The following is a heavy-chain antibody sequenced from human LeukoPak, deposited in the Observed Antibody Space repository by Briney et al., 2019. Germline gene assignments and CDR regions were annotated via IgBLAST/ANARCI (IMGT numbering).Heavy chain of an antibody. CDR3: ARSTSDCSSTSCVQGALWPRRYYYYYMDV. Sequence: SETLSLTCTASGGSISSYYRSWIRQPAGKGLEWIGRIYTSGSNNYNPSLKSRVTMSVDTSKNQFSLKLSSVTAADTAVYYCARSTSDCSSTSCVQGALWPRRYYYYYMDVWGKGTTVTVSS. CDR2: IYTSGSN. D-gene: IGHD2-2*01. CDR1: GGSISSYY. J-gene: IGHJ6*03. V-gene: IGHV4-4*07.